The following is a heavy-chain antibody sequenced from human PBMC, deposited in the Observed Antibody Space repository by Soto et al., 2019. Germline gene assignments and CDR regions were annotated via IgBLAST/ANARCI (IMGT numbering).Heavy chain of an antibody. CDR2: ISANNGDT. CDR1: GYTFTSYG. D-gene: IGHD2-15*01. Sequence: EASVKVSCKSSGYTFTSYGFSWVRQAPGQGLEWVGWISANNGDTNSAEKFQGRLTLTTDTSTSTAYMDLRSLTSDDTAVYFCASDFRSACRGASCIYFDIWGQGTLVTVSS. J-gene: IGHJ4*02. CDR3: ASDFRSACRGASCIYFDI. V-gene: IGHV1-18*01.